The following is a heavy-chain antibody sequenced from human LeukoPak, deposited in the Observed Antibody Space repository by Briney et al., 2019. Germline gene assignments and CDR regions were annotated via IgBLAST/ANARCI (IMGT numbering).Heavy chain of an antibody. J-gene: IGHJ3*02. CDR2: IYYSGST. D-gene: IGHD3-3*01. V-gene: IGHV4-31*03. CDR3: ARVGTVDPLYDADAFDI. CDR1: GGSISSGGYY. Sequence: SETLPLTCTVSGGSISSGGYYWSWIRQHPGKGLEWIGYIYYSGSTYYNPSLKSRVTISVDTSKNQFSLKLSSVTAADTAVYYCARVGTVDPLYDADAFDIWGQGTMVTVSS.